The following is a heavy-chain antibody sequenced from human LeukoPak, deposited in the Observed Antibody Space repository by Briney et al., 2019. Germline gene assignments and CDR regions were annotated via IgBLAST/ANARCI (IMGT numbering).Heavy chain of an antibody. Sequence: XXXGXXFTXXAITWVRQAPGQGGEWMGWISAYNGNTNYTQKLQGRVTITTETTTSTAYMDMRRLRSEETALYYCEXXXXXXXXEVAGIPFDIWGQGTMVTVSS. D-gene: IGHD6-19*01. V-gene: IGHV1-18*01. CDR2: ISAYNGNT. CDR1: GXXFTXXA. J-gene: IGHJ3*02. CDR3: EXXXXXXXXEVAGIPFDI.